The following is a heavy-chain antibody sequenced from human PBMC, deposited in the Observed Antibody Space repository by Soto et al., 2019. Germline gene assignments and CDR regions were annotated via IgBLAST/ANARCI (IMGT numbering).Heavy chain of an antibody. D-gene: IGHD3-10*01. V-gene: IGHV3-33*01. CDR2: IWYDGSNK. Sequence: GGSLRLSCAASGFTFSSYGMHWVRQAPGKGLEWVAVIWYDGSNKYYADSVKGRFTISRDNSKNTLYLQMNSLRAEDTAVYYCARDSGSGSYYNRGGMDVWGQGTTVTVSS. CDR3: ARDSGSGSYYNRGGMDV. J-gene: IGHJ6*02. CDR1: GFTFSSYG.